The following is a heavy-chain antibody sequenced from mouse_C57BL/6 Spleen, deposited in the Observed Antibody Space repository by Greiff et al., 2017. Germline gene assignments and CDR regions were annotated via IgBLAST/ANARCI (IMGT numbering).Heavy chain of an antibody. CDR3: TRDSRYYYAMDC. CDR2: ISSGGDYI. CDR1: GFTFSSYA. J-gene: IGHJ4*01. V-gene: IGHV5-9-1*02. Sequence: EVHLVESGAGLVKPGGSLKLSCAASGFTFSSYAMSWVRQTPEKRLEWVAYISSGGDYIYYADTVKGRFTISIDNARNTLYLQMSSLKSEDTAMYYCTRDSRYYYAMDCWGQGTSVTVSS.